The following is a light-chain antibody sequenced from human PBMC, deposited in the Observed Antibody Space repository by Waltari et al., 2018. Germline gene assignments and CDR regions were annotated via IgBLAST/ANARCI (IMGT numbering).Light chain of an antibody. CDR3: QTWGAGIRV. J-gene: IGLJ3*02. Sequence: QLVLTQSPSASASLGASVTLTCTLDSGHTYYAIAWHPQQPEKGPRHLMKVNSDGSHSKGDGIPDRFSGSSSGAERYLTISSLQSEDEADYYCQTWGAGIRVFGGGTKLTVL. CDR2: VNSDGSH. CDR1: SGHTYYA. V-gene: IGLV4-69*01.